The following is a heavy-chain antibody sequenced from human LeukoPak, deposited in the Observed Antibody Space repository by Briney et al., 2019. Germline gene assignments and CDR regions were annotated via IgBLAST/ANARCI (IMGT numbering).Heavy chain of an antibody. CDR1: GFNFSNYG. CDR3: AKDAPYSLDY. D-gene: IGHD2-15*01. J-gene: IGHJ4*02. V-gene: IGHV3-33*06. Sequence: GSSLRLSCAASGFNFSNYGMHWVRQAPGKGLEWVAIIWYDGSNKNYADSVKGRFTISRDNSKNTLYLQMNSLRAEDTAVYYCAKDAPYSLDYWGQGTQVTVSS. CDR2: IWYDGSNK.